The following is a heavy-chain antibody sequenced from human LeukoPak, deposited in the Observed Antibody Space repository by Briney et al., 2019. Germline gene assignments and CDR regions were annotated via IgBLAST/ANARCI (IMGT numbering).Heavy chain of an antibody. Sequence: PGGSLRLSCAASGFTFSSYAMHWVRQAPGKGLEWVAVISYDGSNKYYADSVKGRFTISRDNSKNTLYLQMNSLRAEDTAVYYCARVGSGAQLLAVWGQGTLVTVSS. V-gene: IGHV3-30*04. CDR2: ISYDGSNK. CDR1: GFTFSSYA. J-gene: IGHJ4*02. CDR3: ARVGSGAQLLAV. D-gene: IGHD3-10*01.